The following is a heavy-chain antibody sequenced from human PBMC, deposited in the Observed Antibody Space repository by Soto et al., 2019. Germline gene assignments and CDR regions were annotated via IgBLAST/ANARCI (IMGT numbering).Heavy chain of an antibody. CDR1: GFTFSSYA. D-gene: IGHD3-22*01. J-gene: IGHJ4*02. CDR2: ISGSGGST. CDR3: AKSEDSSGYYFLPFDY. Sequence: PGGSLRLSCAASGFTFSSYAMSWVRQAPGKGLEWVSAISGSGGSTYYADSVKGRVTISRDNSKNTPYLQMNSLRAEDTAVYYCAKSEDSSGYYFLPFDYWGQGTLVTVSS. V-gene: IGHV3-23*01.